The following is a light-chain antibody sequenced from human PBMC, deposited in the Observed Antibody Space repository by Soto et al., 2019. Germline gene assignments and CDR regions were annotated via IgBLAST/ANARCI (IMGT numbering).Light chain of an antibody. V-gene: IGLV1-44*01. J-gene: IGLJ3*02. CDR2: SNN. CDR3: AVWDDSLNGWV. Sequence: QSVLTQPPSASGTPGQRVTISCSGSSSNIGSNTVNWYRQLPGTAPKLLIYSNNQRPSGFPDRFSGSKSGTSASLAISGLQSEDEADYYCAVWDDSLNGWVFGGGTKLTVL. CDR1: SSNIGSNT.